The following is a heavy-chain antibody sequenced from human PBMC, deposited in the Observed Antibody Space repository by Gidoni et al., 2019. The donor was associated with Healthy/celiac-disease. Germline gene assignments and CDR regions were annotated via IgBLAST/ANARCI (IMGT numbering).Heavy chain of an antibody. CDR1: GFSLSTSGVG. CDR3: AHRPAPAAIGYWFDP. J-gene: IGHJ5*02. Sequence: QITLKESGPTLVKPPQTPTLACTFSGFSLSTSGVGVGWIRQTPGKALEWLALIYWDDDKRCSPSRKSRLTIPKDTSKNQVVLTMTNMDPLDTATYYCAHRPAPAAIGYWFDPWGQGTLVTVSS. D-gene: IGHD2-2*02. CDR2: IYWDDDK. V-gene: IGHV2-5*02.